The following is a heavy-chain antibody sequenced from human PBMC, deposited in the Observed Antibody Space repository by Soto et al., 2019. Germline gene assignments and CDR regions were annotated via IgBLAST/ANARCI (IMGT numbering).Heavy chain of an antibody. V-gene: IGHV4-4*08. J-gene: IGHJ6*04. D-gene: IGHD3-10*01. Sequence: SETLSLTCSVSGASIRSYYWHWIRQPPGKGLEWIGYVYTSDYTRYSSSLKSRVTISVDTSKSQFYLRLNSVTAADTAVYYCASSAGHAGDFFYHSGMDVWGKGTTVTVSS. CDR3: ASSAGHAGDFFYHSGMDV. CDR2: VYTSDYT. CDR1: GASIRSYY.